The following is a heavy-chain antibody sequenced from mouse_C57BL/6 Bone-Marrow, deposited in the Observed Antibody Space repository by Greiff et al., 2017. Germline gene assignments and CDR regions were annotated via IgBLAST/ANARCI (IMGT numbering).Heavy chain of an antibody. CDR1: GFNINDYY. D-gene: IGHD1-1*01. Sequence: EVQLQQSGAELVRPGASVKLSCTASGFNINDYYMHWVKQRPEQGLEWIGRIDPEDGDTEYAPKFQGKATMTAATSSNTAYLQLSSLTSEATAVYYGTHYGRGDVDYWGQGTTLTVSS. CDR2: IDPEDGDT. J-gene: IGHJ2*01. CDR3: THYGRGDVDY. V-gene: IGHV14-1*01.